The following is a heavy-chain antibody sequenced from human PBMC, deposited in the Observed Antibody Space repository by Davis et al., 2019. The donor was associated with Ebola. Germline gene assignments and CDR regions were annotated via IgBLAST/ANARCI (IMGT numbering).Heavy chain of an antibody. CDR1: GYTFTGYY. Sequence: ASVKVSCKASGYTFTGYYMHWVRQAPGQGLEWMGWINPNSGGTSYAQKFQGRVTMTRDTSTSTVYMELSSLRSEDTAVYYCAREPIFGVVIRIDYWGQGTLVTVSS. CDR2: INPNSGGT. J-gene: IGHJ4*02. V-gene: IGHV1-2*02. D-gene: IGHD3-3*01. CDR3: AREPIFGVVIRIDY.